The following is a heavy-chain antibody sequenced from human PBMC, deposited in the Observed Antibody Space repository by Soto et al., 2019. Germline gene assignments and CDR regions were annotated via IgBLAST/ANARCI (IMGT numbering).Heavy chain of an antibody. Sequence: QVQLVQSGAEVKKPGASVKVSCKASGYTFTSYAMRWVRQAPGQRLEWMGWINAGNGNTKYSQKFQGRVTITRDTSASTAYMELSSLRSEDTAVYYCASESSGWRGTFDIWGQGTMVTVSS. D-gene: IGHD6-19*01. CDR2: INAGNGNT. J-gene: IGHJ3*02. V-gene: IGHV1-3*01. CDR1: GYTFTSYA. CDR3: ASESSGWRGTFDI.